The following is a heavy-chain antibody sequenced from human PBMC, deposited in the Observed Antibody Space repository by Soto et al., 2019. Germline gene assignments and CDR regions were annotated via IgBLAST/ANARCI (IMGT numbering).Heavy chain of an antibody. J-gene: IGHJ6*02. D-gene: IGHD5-18*01. Sequence: PSETLSLTCTVSGASMNSYHWSWIRQPAGKGLEWIGHIHSSGSTNYNPSLKSRVTMSVDTSKNQFSLRLMSLTAADTAVYYCARALIQLWPHYYYGMDVWGQGTTVTVSS. CDR1: GASMNSYH. CDR3: ARALIQLWPHYYYGMDV. CDR2: IHSSGST. V-gene: IGHV4-4*07.